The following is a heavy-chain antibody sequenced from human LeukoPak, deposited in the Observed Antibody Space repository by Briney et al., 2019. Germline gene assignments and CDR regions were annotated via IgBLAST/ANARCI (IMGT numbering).Heavy chain of an antibody. D-gene: IGHD6-19*01. J-gene: IGHJ4*02. CDR3: ARGAYSSGWYSVWGSY. CDR2: IRYDGINK. Sequence: PGGSLRLSCEASGFTFSSYGMHWVRQAPGKGLEWVAFIRYDGINKYYADSVKGRFTISRDHAKNSLYLQMNSLRAEDTAVYYRARGAYSSGWYSVWGSYWGQGTLVTVSS. CDR1: GFTFSSYG. V-gene: IGHV3-30*02.